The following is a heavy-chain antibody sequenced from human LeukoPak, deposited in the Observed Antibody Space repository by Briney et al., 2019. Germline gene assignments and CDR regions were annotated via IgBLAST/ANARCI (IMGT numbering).Heavy chain of an antibody. Sequence: SETLSLTCAVYGESFSDSYWIWIRQPPGKGLGWIGEVNHSGITSYNPSLKSRLTISVDTSKNQFSLKVNSVTAADTAVYYCASSTDYDFLGGPWAQGILVTVSS. CDR3: ASSTDYDFLGGP. CDR2: VNHSGIT. J-gene: IGHJ4*02. D-gene: IGHD3-3*01. CDR1: GESFSDSY. V-gene: IGHV4-34*01.